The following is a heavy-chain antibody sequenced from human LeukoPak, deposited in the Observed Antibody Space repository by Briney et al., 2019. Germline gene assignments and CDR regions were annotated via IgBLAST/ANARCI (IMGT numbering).Heavy chain of an antibody. CDR1: GFIFSSYS. V-gene: IGHV3-15*01. Sequence: GGSLRLSCAASGFIFSSYSTNWVRQAPGKGLEWVGRIKSKTDGGTTDYAAPVKGRFTISRDDSKNTLYLQMNSLKTEDTAVYYCTTAIVATIETGLWGQGTLVTVSS. CDR3: TTAIVATIETGL. J-gene: IGHJ4*02. CDR2: IKSKTDGGTT. D-gene: IGHD5-12*01.